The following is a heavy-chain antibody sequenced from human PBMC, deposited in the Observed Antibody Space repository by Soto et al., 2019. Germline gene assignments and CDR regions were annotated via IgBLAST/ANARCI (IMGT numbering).Heavy chain of an antibody. J-gene: IGHJ4*02. D-gene: IGHD6-19*01. CDR3: ARARIAVAGTRGVTDY. Sequence: QVQLVQSGAEVKKPGASVKVSCKASGYTFTSYAMHWVRQAPVQRLEWMGWINAGNGNTKYSQKFQGRVTITRDTSASTADMELSSLRSEDTAVYYCARARIAVAGTRGVTDYWGQGTLVTVSS. V-gene: IGHV1-3*01. CDR2: INAGNGNT. CDR1: GYTFTSYA.